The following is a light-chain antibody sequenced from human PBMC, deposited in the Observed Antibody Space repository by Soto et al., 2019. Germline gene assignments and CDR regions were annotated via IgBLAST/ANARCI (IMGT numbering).Light chain of an antibody. J-gene: IGKJ1*01. CDR1: QSISSW. Sequence: DIPITPSPPPLSASVGERVTRTHPASQSISSWLAWYQQKPGKAPKLLIYKASSLESGVPSRFSGSGSGTEYTLSISSLHPDDFASYDCQQYNSYWTFGQGTKVEI. CDR2: KAS. V-gene: IGKV1-5*03. CDR3: QQYNSYWT.